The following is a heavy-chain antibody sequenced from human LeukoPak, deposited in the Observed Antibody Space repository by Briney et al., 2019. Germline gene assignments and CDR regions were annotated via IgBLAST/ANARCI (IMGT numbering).Heavy chain of an antibody. CDR2: INPNSGGT. CDR3: ARDIPVLIAESDY. J-gene: IGHJ4*02. D-gene: IGHD6-13*01. Sequence: ASVTVSCQASVYTFPGYYMHWVRPAPGQGLAWVGWINPNSGGTNYAQKFQGRVTMTRDTSISTAYMELSRVRSDDTSVYYCARDIPVLIAESDYWGQGTLVTVSS. V-gene: IGHV1-2*02. CDR1: VYTFPGYY.